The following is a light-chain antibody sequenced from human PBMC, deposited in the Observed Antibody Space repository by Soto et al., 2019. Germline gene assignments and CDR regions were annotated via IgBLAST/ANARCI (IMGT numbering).Light chain of an antibody. CDR2: GAS. CDR3: QQTYTTPRT. CDR1: RSISTY. J-gene: IGKJ2*01. V-gene: IGKV1-39*01. Sequence: DIQMTQSPSSLSASVGDRVTITCRASRSISTYLYWYQQKPGKAPKLLIYGASILQSGVPSTFSGSGSGTDFTLTISSLQPEDFATYYCQQTYTTPRTFGQGTKLEIK.